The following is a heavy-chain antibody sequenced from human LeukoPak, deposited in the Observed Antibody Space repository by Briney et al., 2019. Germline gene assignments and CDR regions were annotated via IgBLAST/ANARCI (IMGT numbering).Heavy chain of an antibody. V-gene: IGHV3-30*02. Sequence: GGSLRLSCAASGFMFSSYGMHWVRQAPGKGLEWVAFIRYDGSNKYYADSVKGRFTISRDNSKNTLYLQMNSLRAEDTAVYYCAKVYYYDSSGSGNDAFDIWGQGTMVTVSS. J-gene: IGHJ3*02. D-gene: IGHD3-22*01. CDR1: GFMFSSYG. CDR2: IRYDGSNK. CDR3: AKVYYYDSSGSGNDAFDI.